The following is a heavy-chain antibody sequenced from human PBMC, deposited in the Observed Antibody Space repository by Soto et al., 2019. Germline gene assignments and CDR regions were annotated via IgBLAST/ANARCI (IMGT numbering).Heavy chain of an antibody. J-gene: IGHJ5*02. CDR3: AREPLCGGKCYDNYFDP. Sequence: ASVKVSCKAPGYAFTYYPINWVRQAPGHGLEWVGWITIGNGNAEYSQKFQGRVTITTDTSASTAYMELRSLTSEDTAVYYCAREPLCGGKCYDNYFDPWGQGTLVTVSS. CDR2: ITIGNGNA. D-gene: IGHD2-15*01. V-gene: IGHV1-3*04. CDR1: GYAFTYYP.